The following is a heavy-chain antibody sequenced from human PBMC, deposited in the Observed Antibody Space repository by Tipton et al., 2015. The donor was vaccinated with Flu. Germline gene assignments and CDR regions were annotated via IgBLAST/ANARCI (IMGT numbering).Heavy chain of an antibody. V-gene: IGHV4-4*07. CDR1: GDSIGGAYY. CDR3: ATLMATDDY. CDR2: IYTSGST. D-gene: IGHD5-24*01. J-gene: IGHJ4*02. Sequence: TLSLTCSVSGDSIGGAYYWGWIRQPPGKGLEWIGRIYTSGSTNYNPSLKSRVTMSVDTSKNQFSLKLSSVTAADTAVYYCATLMATDDYWGQGTLVTVSS.